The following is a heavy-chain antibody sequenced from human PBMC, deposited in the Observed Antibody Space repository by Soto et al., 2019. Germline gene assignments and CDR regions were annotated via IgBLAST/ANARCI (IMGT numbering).Heavy chain of an antibody. V-gene: IGHV3-23*01. Sequence: GGSLRLSCAASGFTFSSYAMSWVRQAPGKGLEWVSAISGSGGSTYYADSVKGRFTISRDNSKNTLYLQMNSLRAEDTAVYCCAKGYSSSWPITYYYYGMDVWGQGTTVTVSS. CDR3: AKGYSSSWPITYYYYGMDV. J-gene: IGHJ6*02. CDR2: ISGSGGST. D-gene: IGHD6-13*01. CDR1: GFTFSSYA.